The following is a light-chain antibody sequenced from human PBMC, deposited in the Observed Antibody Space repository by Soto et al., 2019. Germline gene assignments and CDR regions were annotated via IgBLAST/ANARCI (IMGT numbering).Light chain of an antibody. CDR1: SSDVGAYNY. CDR3: TSYTTSRTYV. J-gene: IGLJ1*01. CDR2: DVS. Sequence: QSALTQPASVSGSPGQSIAISCTGTSSDVGAYNYVSWYQQHPGKAPKRMIYDVSNRPSGVSDRFSGSKSGNTASLTFSGLQAGDAADYYCTSYTTSRTYVFGPGTKLTVL. V-gene: IGLV2-14*01.